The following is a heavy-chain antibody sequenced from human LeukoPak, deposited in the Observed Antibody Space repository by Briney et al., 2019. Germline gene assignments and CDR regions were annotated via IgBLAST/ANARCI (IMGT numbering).Heavy chain of an antibody. CDR1: GFTFSDSY. CDR3: AKDGGTYPYFLDV. CDR2: ISGSGHDI. D-gene: IGHD1-26*01. J-gene: IGHJ6*03. Sequence: GGSLRLSCAASGFTFSDSYMTWVRQAPGKGVEWVAYISGSGHDINYSDSVKGRFTISRDNSRDTLYLQMNSLRAEDTAIYICAKDGGTYPYFLDVWGKGTTVIVSS. V-gene: IGHV3-11*05.